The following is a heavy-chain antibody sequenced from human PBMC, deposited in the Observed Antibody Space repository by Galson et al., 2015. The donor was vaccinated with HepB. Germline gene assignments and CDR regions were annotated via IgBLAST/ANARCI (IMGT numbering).Heavy chain of an antibody. CDR1: GFTFSDYY. D-gene: IGHD1-26*01. V-gene: IGHV3-11*06. CDR2: ISSSSSYT. CDR3: ARAKWELLGSGDYYYGMDV. Sequence: SLRLSCAASGFTFSDYYMSWIRQAPGEGLEWVSYISSSSSYTNYADSVKGRFTISRDNDKNSLYLQMNSLRAEDTAVYYCARAKWELLGSGDYYYGMDVWGQGTTVTVSS. J-gene: IGHJ6*02.